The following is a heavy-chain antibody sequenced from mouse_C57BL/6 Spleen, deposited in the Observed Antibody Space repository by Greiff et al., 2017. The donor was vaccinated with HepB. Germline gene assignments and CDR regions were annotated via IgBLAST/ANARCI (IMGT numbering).Heavy chain of an antibody. CDR3: ASMIYYDYDGGTWFAY. CDR2: IDPANGNT. CDR1: GFNIKNTY. J-gene: IGHJ3*01. Sequence: DVQLQESVAELVRPGASVKLSCTASGFNIKNTYMHWVKQRPEQGLEWIGRIDPANGNTKYAPKFQGKATITADTSSNTAYLQLSSLTSEDTAIYYCASMIYYDYDGGTWFAYWGQGTLVTVSA. D-gene: IGHD2-4*01. V-gene: IGHV14-3*01.